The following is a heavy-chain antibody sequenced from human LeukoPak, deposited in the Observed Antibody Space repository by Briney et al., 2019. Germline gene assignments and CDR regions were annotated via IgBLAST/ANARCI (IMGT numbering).Heavy chain of an antibody. CDR3: IVFGDSNH. D-gene: IGHD4-17*01. V-gene: IGHV3-53*01. J-gene: IGHJ5*02. CDR1: GLTGSHNY. Sequence: GGSLRLSCAASGLTGSHNYVSWVRQAPGKGLEWVSAVHTSGDTCYADSVKGRSTISRDTSKNTLYLQINSLRVEDTAVYYCIVFGDSNHWGQGTLVTVSS. CDR2: VHTSGDT.